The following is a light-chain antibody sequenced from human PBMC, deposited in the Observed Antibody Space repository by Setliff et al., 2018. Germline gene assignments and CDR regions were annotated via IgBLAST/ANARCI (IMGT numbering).Light chain of an antibody. CDR3: SSYAGSNNYV. CDR1: SSDVGGYNY. Sequence: SVLTQPPSASGSPGQSVTIPCTGTSSDVGGYNYVSWYQQHPGKAPKLMIYGVSKRPSGVPDRFPGSKSGNTASLTVSGLQAEDEADYYCSSYAGSNNYVFGTGTKVPVL. CDR2: GVS. V-gene: IGLV2-8*01. J-gene: IGLJ1*01.